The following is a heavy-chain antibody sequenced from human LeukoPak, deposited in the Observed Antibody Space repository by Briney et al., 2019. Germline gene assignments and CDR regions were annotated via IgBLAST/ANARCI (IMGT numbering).Heavy chain of an antibody. CDR1: GFSFSDYE. D-gene: IGHD3-16*02. V-gene: IGHV3-48*03. CDR3: STEQGGVIDFDY. CDR2: ISNSGSSI. J-gene: IGHJ4*02. Sequence: GGSLRLSCAASGFSFSDYEMNWVRQAPGKGLEWVSFISNSGSSIHYADSVKGRFTISRDNAKNSLYLQMNSLRAKDTAVYYCSTEQGGVIDFDYWGQGTLVTVSS.